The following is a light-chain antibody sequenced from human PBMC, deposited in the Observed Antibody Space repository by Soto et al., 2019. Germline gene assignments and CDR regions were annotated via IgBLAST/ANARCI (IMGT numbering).Light chain of an antibody. CDR2: GNN. V-gene: IGLV1-40*01. CDR1: SSNIGAGYD. J-gene: IGLJ2*01. CDR3: QSYDSSLSAL. Sequence: QSVLTQPPSVSGAPGQRVTISCTGSSSNIGAGYDVHWYQHLPGKAPKLLIYGNNNRPSGVPDRFSGSKSGTSASLAIAGLQAEDEADYYCQSYDSSLSALFGGGTKLTVL.